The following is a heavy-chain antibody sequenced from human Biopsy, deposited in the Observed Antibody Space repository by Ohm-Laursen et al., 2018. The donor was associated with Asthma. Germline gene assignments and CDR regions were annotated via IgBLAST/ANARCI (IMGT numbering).Heavy chain of an antibody. CDR3: ASDFPKDYARYNFQF. V-gene: IGHV1-24*01. J-gene: IGHJ4*02. Sequence: ASVKDSCNISGYSLTDLSMHWVRQAPGQGLEWMGGHDHEEGGTVNARRFQGRVTMTEDTSTDTAYMELSSLSSDDTAVYYCASDFPKDYARYNFQFWGQGTLVTVSS. CDR2: HDHEEGGT. D-gene: IGHD4-17*01. CDR1: GYSLTDLS.